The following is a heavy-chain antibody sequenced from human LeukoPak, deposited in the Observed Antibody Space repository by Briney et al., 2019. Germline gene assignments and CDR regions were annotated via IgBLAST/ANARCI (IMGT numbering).Heavy chain of an antibody. V-gene: IGHV5-51*01. Sequence: GESLKISRKGSGYSFTSYWIGWVRQMPGKGLEWMGIIHPGDSDTRYSPSFQGQVTISADKSISTAYLQWSSLKASDTAMYYCSRHVSASSSGPDYWGQGTLVTVSS. D-gene: IGHD6-6*01. CDR3: SRHVSASSSGPDY. CDR2: IHPGDSDT. CDR1: GYSFTSYW. J-gene: IGHJ4*02.